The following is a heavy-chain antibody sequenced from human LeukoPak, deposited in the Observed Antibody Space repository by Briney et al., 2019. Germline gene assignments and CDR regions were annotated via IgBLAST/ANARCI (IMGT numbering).Heavy chain of an antibody. CDR3: ASDDHDYYAPDV. J-gene: IGHJ6*02. D-gene: IGHD3-10*01. CDR1: GFTFSSSS. Sequence: GGSLRLSCAASGFTFSSSSMNWVRQAPGKGLEWVSSISSSSSYIYYADSVKGRFTISGDNAKNSLYLQMNSLRAEDTAVYYCASDDHDYYAPDVWGQGTTVTVSS. V-gene: IGHV3-21*01. CDR2: ISSSSSYI.